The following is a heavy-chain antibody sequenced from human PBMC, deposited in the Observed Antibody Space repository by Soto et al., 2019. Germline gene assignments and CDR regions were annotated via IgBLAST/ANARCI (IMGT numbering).Heavy chain of an antibody. CDR2: IWYDGSNK. V-gene: IGHV3-33*01. CDR1: GFSFNSYG. J-gene: IGHJ4*02. Sequence: QVQLVESGGGVVQPGRSLRLSCAASGFSFNSYGMHWVRQAPGKGLEWVAVIWYDGSNKYYADSAKGRFTISRDNSKNTLYLQMNSLGAEDTAVYYCGRDWLAIDSWGQGTLVTVSS. CDR3: GRDWLAIDS. D-gene: IGHD6-19*01.